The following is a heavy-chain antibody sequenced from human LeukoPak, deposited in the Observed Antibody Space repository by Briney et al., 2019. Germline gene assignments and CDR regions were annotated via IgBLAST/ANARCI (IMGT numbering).Heavy chain of an antibody. CDR3: ARELGSGYYSSDAFDI. D-gene: IGHD3-3*01. V-gene: IGHV1-69*05. CDR2: IIPIFGTA. CDR1: GGTFSSYA. J-gene: IGHJ3*02. Sequence: GAPVKVSCKASGGTFSSYAISWVRQAPGQGLEWMGGIIPIFGTANYAQKFQGRVTITTDESTSTAYMELSSLRSEDTAVYYCARELGSGYYSSDAFDIWGQGTMVTVSS.